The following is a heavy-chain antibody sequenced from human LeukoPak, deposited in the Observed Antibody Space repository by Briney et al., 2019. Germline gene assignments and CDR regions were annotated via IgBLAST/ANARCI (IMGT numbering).Heavy chain of an antibody. Sequence: ASVKVSCTASGYPFSIYGITWVRQAPGQGLEWMGWISAHTGNSDYAQKFQNRVTMTIDTSTSTAFMELRSLGSDDTAVYYCARDGKGRYDFRENDYWGQGTLVTVSS. J-gene: IGHJ4*02. V-gene: IGHV1-18*01. CDR3: ARDGKGRYDFRENDY. CDR1: GYPFSIYG. CDR2: ISAHTGNS. D-gene: IGHD3-3*01.